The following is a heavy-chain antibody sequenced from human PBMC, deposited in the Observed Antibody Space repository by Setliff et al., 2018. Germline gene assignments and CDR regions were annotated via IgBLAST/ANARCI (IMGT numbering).Heavy chain of an antibody. CDR2: IRSSNSYT. Sequence: LRLSCVVSGFTFSDYYMSWIRQAPGKGLEWVSYIRSSNSYTNYADSVKGRFTISRDNAKNSLYLQMNSLRAEDTAVYYCARDYEWRRPGAFDIWGQGTMVTVSS. CDR1: GFTFSDYY. D-gene: IGHD2-8*01. J-gene: IGHJ3*02. V-gene: IGHV3-11*05. CDR3: ARDYEWRRPGAFDI.